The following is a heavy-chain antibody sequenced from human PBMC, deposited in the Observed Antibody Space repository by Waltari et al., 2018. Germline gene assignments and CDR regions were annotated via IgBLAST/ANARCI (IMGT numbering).Heavy chain of an antibody. CDR1: GFSFGTST. J-gene: IGHJ4*02. D-gene: IGHD1-26*01. CDR3: VKPLDYSGAFLPFES. CDR2: MNSAGDT. V-gene: IGHV3-23*01. Sequence: EVHLLESGGGLVQPGGSLRLSCATSGFSFGTSTMNWVRQAPGKGREWVSAMNSAGDTNYAASVKGRFTISSDKSKSTLYLQMNSLRVEDTARYYCVKPLDYSGAFLPFESWGQGALVTVSS.